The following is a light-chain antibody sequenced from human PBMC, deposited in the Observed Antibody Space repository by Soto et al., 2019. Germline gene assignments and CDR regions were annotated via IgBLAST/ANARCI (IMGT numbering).Light chain of an antibody. J-gene: IGKJ1*01. V-gene: IGKV1-5*01. CDR3: QQYSVYWT. Sequence: DIQMTQSPSSLSSSGGDIVTISCRASQSVSTRLAWYQQKPGKAPKVLIYDASSWAGGVPSRFTGSGSGTEFTLTINSLQPDDFATYYCQQYSVYWTFGQGTKVDIK. CDR2: DAS. CDR1: QSVSTR.